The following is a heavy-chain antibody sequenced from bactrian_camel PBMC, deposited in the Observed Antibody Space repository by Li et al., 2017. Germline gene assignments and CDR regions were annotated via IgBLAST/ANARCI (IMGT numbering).Heavy chain of an antibody. CDR3: AAVGEYGHCSGSWWARGT. CDR1: GISWSRNL. CDR2: LTSGDAI. V-gene: IGHV3S53*01. D-gene: IGHD3*01. J-gene: IGHJ4*01. Sequence: HVQLVESGGGSVQAGASLTLSCRASGISWSRNLMGWFRQVPGREREGVASLTSGDAIHYADSVKGRFTISQDNAKHTLYLQMNSLKPEDTAMYYCAAVGEYGHCSGSWWARGTRGQGTQVTVS.